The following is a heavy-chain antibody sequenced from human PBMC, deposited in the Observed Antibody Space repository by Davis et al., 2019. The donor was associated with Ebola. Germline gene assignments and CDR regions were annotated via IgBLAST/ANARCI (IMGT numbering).Heavy chain of an antibody. V-gene: IGHV4-61*05. Sequence: MPSETLSLTCTVSGGSISSSSYYWSWIRQPPGKGLEWIGYIYYSGSTNYNPSLKSRVTISVDTSKNQFSLKLSSVTAADTAVYYCARLNYYDSSGYFYFDYWGQGTLVTVSS. CDR1: GGSISSSSYY. CDR2: IYYSGST. J-gene: IGHJ4*02. CDR3: ARLNYYDSSGYFYFDY. D-gene: IGHD3-22*01.